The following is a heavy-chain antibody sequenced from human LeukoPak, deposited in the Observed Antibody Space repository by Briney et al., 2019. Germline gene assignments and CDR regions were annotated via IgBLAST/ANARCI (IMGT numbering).Heavy chain of an antibody. V-gene: IGHV3-21*01. CDR3: ARAKIAAAGYFQH. D-gene: IGHD6-13*01. CDR2: ISSSSSYI. J-gene: IGHJ1*01. CDR1: GFTFSSYS. Sequence: PGGSLRLSCAASGFTFSSYSMNWVRQAPGKGLEWVSSISSSSSYIYYADSVKGRFTISRDNAKNSLYLQMNSLRAEDTAVYYCARAKIAAAGYFQHWGQGTLVTVSS.